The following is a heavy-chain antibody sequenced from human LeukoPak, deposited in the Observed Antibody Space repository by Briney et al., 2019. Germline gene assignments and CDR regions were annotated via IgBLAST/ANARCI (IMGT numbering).Heavy chain of an antibody. Sequence: APVKVSCKASGYTFTGYYMHWVRQAPGQGLEWMGWINPNSGGTNYAQKFQGRVTMTRDTSISTAYMELSRLRSDDTAVYYCARAPSDFWSGYNYYYYGMDVWGQGTTVTVSS. CDR3: ARAPSDFWSGYNYYYYGMDV. CDR2: INPNSGGT. D-gene: IGHD3-3*01. CDR1: GYTFTGYY. J-gene: IGHJ6*02. V-gene: IGHV1-2*02.